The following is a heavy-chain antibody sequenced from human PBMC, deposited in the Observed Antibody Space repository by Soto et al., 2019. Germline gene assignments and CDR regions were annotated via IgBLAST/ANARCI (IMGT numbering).Heavy chain of an antibody. CDR1: GYSISSGYY. CDR3: ATHYDILTGYSDEFDY. V-gene: IGHV4-38-2*01. Sequence: SETLSLTCAVSGYSISSGYYWGWIRQPPGKGLEWIGSIYHSGSTYYNPSLKSRVTISVDTSKNQFSLKLSSVTAADTAVYYCATHYDILTGYSDEFDYWGQGXLVTVYS. D-gene: IGHD3-9*01. CDR2: IYHSGST. J-gene: IGHJ4*02.